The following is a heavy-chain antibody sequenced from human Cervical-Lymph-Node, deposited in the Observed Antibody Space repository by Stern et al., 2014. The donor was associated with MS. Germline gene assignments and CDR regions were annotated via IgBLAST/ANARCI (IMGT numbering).Heavy chain of an antibody. D-gene: IGHD3-16*02. J-gene: IGHJ4*02. CDR2: IYYSGST. V-gene: IGHV4-31*03. CDR3: ARVLTFGGVIVRGNYFDY. Sequence: QVQLQESGPGLVKPSQTLSLTCTVSGGSISSGGYYWSWIRQQPGKGLEGIGYIYYSGSTYYNPSLKSRVTISVDTYKNQFSLKLSSVTAADTAVYYCARVLTFGGVIVRGNYFDYWGQGTLVTVSS. CDR1: GGSISSGGYY.